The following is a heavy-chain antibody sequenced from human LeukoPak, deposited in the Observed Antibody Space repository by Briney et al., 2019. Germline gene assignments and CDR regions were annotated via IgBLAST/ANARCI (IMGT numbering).Heavy chain of an antibody. CDR3: AANLGYCSGGSCKRNTGY. CDR1: GGSISSSSYY. Sequence: SETLSLTCTVSGGSISSSSYYWGWIRQPPGKGLEWIGSIYYSGSTYYNPSLKSRVTISVDTSKNQFSLKLSSVTAADTAVYYCAANLGYCSGGSCKRNTGYWGQGTLVTVSS. J-gene: IGHJ4*02. D-gene: IGHD2-15*01. V-gene: IGHV4-39*01. CDR2: IYYSGST.